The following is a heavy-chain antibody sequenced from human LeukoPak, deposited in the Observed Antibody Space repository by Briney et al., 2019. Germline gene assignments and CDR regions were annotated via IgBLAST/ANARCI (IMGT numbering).Heavy chain of an antibody. CDR1: GFTVSSNY. Sequence: GGSLRLSCAASGFTVSSNYMSWVRQAPGKGLEWVGVIYSGGSTYYADSVKGRFTISRDNSKKTLYLQMNSLRAEDTAEYYCARWNNVLIPIAPFAYWGQGTLVTVSS. CDR3: ARWNNVLIPIAPFAY. V-gene: IGHV3-66*01. J-gene: IGHJ4*02. CDR2: IYSGGST. D-gene: IGHD2-8*01.